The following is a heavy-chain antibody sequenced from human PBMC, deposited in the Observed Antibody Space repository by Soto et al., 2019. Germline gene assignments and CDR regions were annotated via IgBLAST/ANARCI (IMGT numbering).Heavy chain of an antibody. D-gene: IGHD2-15*01. CDR2: IYWDDDK. CDR1: GFSLSTSGVG. J-gene: IGHJ5*02. V-gene: IGHV2-5*02. Sequence: QITLKESGPTLVKPTQTLTLTCTFSGFSLSTSGVGVGWIRQPPGKALEWLALIYWDDDKRYSPSLKSRLTTTKDTSKNQVVLTMTNMDPVDTATYYCAPSTFGYCSGGSCYGPFDPWGQGTLVTVSS. CDR3: APSTFGYCSGGSCYGPFDP.